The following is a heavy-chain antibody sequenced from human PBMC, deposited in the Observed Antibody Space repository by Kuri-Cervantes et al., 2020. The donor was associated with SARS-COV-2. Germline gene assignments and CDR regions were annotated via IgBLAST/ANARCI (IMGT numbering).Heavy chain of an antibody. D-gene: IGHD3-22*01. J-gene: IGHJ4*02. CDR3: ARDPSYYDSSGYYSPDAPQFDY. V-gene: IGHV1-69*05. Sequence: SVKVSCKASGGTFSSYAISWVRQAPGQGLEWMGGIIPIFGTANYAQKFQGRVTITTDESTSTAYMELSRLRPDDTAVYYCARDPSYYDSSGYYSPDAPQFDYWGQGTLVTVSS. CDR2: IIPIFGTA. CDR1: GGTFSSYA.